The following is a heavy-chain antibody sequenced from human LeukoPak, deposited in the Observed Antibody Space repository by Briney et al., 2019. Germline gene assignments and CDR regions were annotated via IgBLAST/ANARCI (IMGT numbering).Heavy chain of an antibody. V-gene: IGHV3-7*03. CDR2: IKPDGSEK. Sequence: GGSLRLSCVVSGFTFGSSWMSVVRQAPGKGLDWVTNIKPDGSEKYYVDSVKGRFTISRDNSRNSLYLDINNLRTEDTAIYYCAKDRDSNWYPYFEYWGQGTLITASS. CDR3: AKDRDSNWYPYFEY. J-gene: IGHJ4*02. D-gene: IGHD4-11*01. CDR1: GFTFGSSW.